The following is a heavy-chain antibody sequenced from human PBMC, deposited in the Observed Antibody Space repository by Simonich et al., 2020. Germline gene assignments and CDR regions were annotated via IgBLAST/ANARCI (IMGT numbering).Heavy chain of an antibody. CDR1: GGSFSGYY. V-gene: IGHV4-34*01. CDR2: INHSGTT. J-gene: IGHJ4*02. CDR3: AMRILNYDY. Sequence: QVQLQQWGAGLLKPSETLSLTCAVYGGSFSGYYWSWIRQPPRKGLEWIGEINHSGTTNYNPAPQSRGTISVDTSKNQVSLKLSPVTAADTAGYYCAMRILNYDYWGQGTLVTVSS.